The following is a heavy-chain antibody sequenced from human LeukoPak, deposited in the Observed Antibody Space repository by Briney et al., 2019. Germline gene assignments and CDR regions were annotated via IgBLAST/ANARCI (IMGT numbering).Heavy chain of an antibody. CDR3: ARRDYAAWFDP. V-gene: IGHV4-39*01. CDR2: VYYSGST. D-gene: IGHD4/OR15-4a*01. CDR1: GDSITSGAFY. J-gene: IGHJ5*02. Sequence: SPTQSPTCTVAGDSITSGAFYWAWIRQSPGKGLEWIGNVYYSGSTQYNPSLRGRVSVSMDKTKNQFSLNLNSVSVTDTAIYYCARRDYAAWFDPWGQGTLVTVSS.